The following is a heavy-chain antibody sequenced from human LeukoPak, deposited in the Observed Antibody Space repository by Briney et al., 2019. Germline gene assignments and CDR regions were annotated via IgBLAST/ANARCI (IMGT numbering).Heavy chain of an antibody. J-gene: IGHJ4*02. D-gene: IGHD3-10*01. CDR3: AKGYGSGNYYGDY. CDR2: ISYDGTKN. Sequence: GGSLRLSCAASGFTFSSYGMHWVRQAPGKGLEWVAVISYDGTKNYYTDSVKGRFTISRDNSKNTLYLQMNSLRAEDTAVYCCAKGYGSGNYYGDYWGRGTLVTVSS. CDR1: GFTFSSYG. V-gene: IGHV3-30*18.